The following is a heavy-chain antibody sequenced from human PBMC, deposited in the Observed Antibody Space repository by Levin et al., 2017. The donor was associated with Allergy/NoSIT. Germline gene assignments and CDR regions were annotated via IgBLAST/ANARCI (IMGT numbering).Heavy chain of an antibody. Sequence: GGSLRLSCAASGFTFSSYGMHWVRQAPGKGLEWVAVISYDGSNKYYADSVKGRFTISRDNSKNTLYLQMNSLRAEDTAVYYCATLVVVTAIGDYWGQGTLVTVSS. D-gene: IGHD2-21*02. CDR1: GFTFSSYG. CDR2: ISYDGSNK. CDR3: ATLVVVTAIGDY. V-gene: IGHV3-30*03. J-gene: IGHJ4*02.